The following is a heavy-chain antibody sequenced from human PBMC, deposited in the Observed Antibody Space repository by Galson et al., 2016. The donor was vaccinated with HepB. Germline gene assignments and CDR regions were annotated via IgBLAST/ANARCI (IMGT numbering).Heavy chain of an antibody. Sequence: SVKVSCKASGGTFSSHVITWVRQAPGQGLEWMGRIIPIVGSPKYAQQFQGRVTISAYKSTSTAYMELSSLRCEDTAVYYCARGGGENGRGFDDWGQGTPVTVSS. CDR2: IIPIVGSP. V-gene: IGHV1-69*04. CDR1: GGTFSSHV. J-gene: IGHJ4*02. D-gene: IGHD3-16*01. CDR3: ARGGGENGRGFDD.